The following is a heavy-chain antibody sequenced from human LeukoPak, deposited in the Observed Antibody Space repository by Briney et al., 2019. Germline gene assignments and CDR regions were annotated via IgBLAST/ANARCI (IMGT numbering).Heavy chain of an antibody. J-gene: IGHJ6*03. CDR2: IYYSGST. V-gene: IGHV4-39*07. D-gene: IGHD3-22*01. Sequence: SETLSLTCTVSGGSISSSSYYWGWIRQPPGKGLEWIGSIYYSGSTYYNPSLKSRVTISVDTSKNQFSLKLSSVTAADTAVYYCAREREYDSSYYYMDVWGKGTTVTVSS. CDR1: GGSISSSSYY. CDR3: AREREYDSSYYYMDV.